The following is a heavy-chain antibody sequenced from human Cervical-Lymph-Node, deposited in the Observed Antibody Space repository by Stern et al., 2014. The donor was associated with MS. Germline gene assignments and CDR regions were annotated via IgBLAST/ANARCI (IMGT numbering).Heavy chain of an antibody. V-gene: IGHV2-5*02. CDR1: GFALRNSGVS. CDR2: IYWDDEK. Sequence: TLKESGPTLVKATQPLTLTCTFSGFALRNSGVSVAWIRQPPGKALEWLAVIYWDDEKRYSPSLKSRLSITKDASESQVVLTMTNMDPVDTATYYCTHSLHGDYYDAFDTWGQGTMVTVSS. J-gene: IGHJ3*02. CDR3: THSLHGDYYDAFDT. D-gene: IGHD4-17*01.